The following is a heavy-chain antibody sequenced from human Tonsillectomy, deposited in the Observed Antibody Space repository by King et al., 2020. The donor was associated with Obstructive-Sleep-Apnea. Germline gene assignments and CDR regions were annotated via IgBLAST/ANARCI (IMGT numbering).Heavy chain of an antibody. CDR3: ARDDYGGNGFDY. CDR1: GGSISSSSYY. V-gene: IGHV4-39*07. J-gene: IGHJ4*02. Sequence: QLQESGPGLVKPSETLSLTCTVSGGSISSSSYYWGWIRQPPGKGLEWIGRIYYSGSTYYNPALKSRVTISVDTSKNQFSLKLSSVTAADTAVYYCARDDYGGNGFDYWGQGTLVTVSS. D-gene: IGHD4-23*01. CDR2: IYYSGST.